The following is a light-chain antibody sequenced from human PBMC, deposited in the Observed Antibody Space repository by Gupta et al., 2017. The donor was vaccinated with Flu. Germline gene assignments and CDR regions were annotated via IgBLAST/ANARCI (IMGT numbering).Light chain of an antibody. Sequence: FLLPQPPSASQSPVRSLVISCSRSSGSIASNYVQWYQQSPGSSPTPVMYDDDQRPSGVSDRFSGSIDSSSNSAALTISGPMPEDEDDCDGQADDGRKWVFGGGTKLTVL. CDR2: DDD. CDR1: SGSIASNY. V-gene: IGLV6-57*01. J-gene: IGLJ3*02. CDR3: QADDGRKWV.